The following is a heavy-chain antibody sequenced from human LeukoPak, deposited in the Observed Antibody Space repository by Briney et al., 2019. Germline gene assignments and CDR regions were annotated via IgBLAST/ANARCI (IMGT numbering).Heavy chain of an antibody. Sequence: GGSLRLSCAASGFTFSSYGMHWVRQAPGKGLEWVAVIWYDGSNKYYADSVKGRFTISRDNSKNTLYLQMNSLRAEDTAVYYCARSYCGGDCYSAPVDAFDIWGQGTMVTVSS. J-gene: IGHJ3*02. CDR3: ARSYCGGDCYSAPVDAFDI. CDR2: IWYDGSNK. V-gene: IGHV3-33*01. CDR1: GFTFSSYG. D-gene: IGHD2-21*02.